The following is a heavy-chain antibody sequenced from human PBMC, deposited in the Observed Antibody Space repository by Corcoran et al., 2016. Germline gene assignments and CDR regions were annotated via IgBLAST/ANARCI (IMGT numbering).Heavy chain of an antibody. Sequence: QVQLQESGPGLVKPSETLSLTCTVSGGFISTYYWSWIRQPPGKGLEWIGYVYDSGSTNYNPSLKSRVTISVDTSKNRFSLKLGSVTAADTAVYYCARRSWSGSSYYFDYWGQGTLVTVSS. CDR2: VYDSGST. J-gene: IGHJ4*02. V-gene: IGHV4-59*01. CDR1: GGFISTYY. D-gene: IGHD3-3*01. CDR3: ARRSWSGSSYYFDY.